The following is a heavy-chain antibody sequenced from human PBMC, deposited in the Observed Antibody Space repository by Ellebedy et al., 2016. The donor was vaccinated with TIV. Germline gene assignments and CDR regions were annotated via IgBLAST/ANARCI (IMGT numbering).Heavy chain of an antibody. CDR3: ARDLPECRGGSCYYGWFDP. CDR1: GFTFSSYA. J-gene: IGHJ5*02. Sequence: MPGGSLRLSCAASGFTFSSYAMSWVRQAPGQRLEWMGWINTGNGDTKYSQKFQGRVTITRDTSANTAYIELSSLGSEDTAVYYCARDLPECRGGSCYYGWFDPWGQGTLVTVSS. V-gene: IGHV1-3*04. D-gene: IGHD2-15*01. CDR2: INTGNGDT.